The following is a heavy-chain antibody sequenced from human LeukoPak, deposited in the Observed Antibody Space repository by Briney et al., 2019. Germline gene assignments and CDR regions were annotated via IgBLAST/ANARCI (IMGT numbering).Heavy chain of an antibody. J-gene: IGHJ4*02. D-gene: IGHD3-9*01. CDR3: ARSPQYFDRLLDGDSHYFFDS. V-gene: IGHV4-34*01. CDR1: GGSFCGYY. Sequence: ASETLSLTCAVYGGSFCGYYWSWIRQPPGKGLEWIGEINHSGSTNYNPSLRSRVSISIDTSKNQFSLKLNSVTAADSAVYYCARSPQYFDRLLDGDSHYFFDSWGQGTLVTVSS. CDR2: INHSGST.